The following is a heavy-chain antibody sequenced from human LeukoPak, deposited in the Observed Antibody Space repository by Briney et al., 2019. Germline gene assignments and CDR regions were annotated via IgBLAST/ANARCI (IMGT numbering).Heavy chain of an antibody. D-gene: IGHD3-10*02. CDR2: RGRDGNEI. CDR1: GFTFSTYW. V-gene: IGHV3-7*01. J-gene: IGHJ4*02. Sequence: GGSLSLFCSASGFTFSTYWMSWLRPATGEGLEWVANRGRDGNEISYLGSVRGRFTISRDNAKNSLYLQMNSLGAEDTAVDYCARLCWGHQVAGFDSWGQGNLVTVSS. CDR3: ARLCWGHQVAGFDS.